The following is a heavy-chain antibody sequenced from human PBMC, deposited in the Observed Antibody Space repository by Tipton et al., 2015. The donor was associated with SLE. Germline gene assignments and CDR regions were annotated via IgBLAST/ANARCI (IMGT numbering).Heavy chain of an antibody. D-gene: IGHD3-3*01. J-gene: IGHJ4*02. CDR3: ARDVEFSTVPIFGVLP. CDR1: GGSINNSNYH. Sequence: TLSLTCTVSGGSINNSNYHWAWIRQPPGKGLEWIGSIYHSGSIHYNPSLRSRVTISIDTSKNQFFLKLTTLTDADTAIYYCARDVEFSTVPIFGVLPWGQGLQVTVSS. V-gene: IGHV4-39*07. CDR2: IYHSGSI.